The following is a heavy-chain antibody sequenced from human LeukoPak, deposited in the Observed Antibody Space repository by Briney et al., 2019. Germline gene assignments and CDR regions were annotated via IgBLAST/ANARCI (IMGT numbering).Heavy chain of an antibody. V-gene: IGHV4-31*03. Sequence: SETLSLTCTVSGGSISSGGYYWSWIRQHPGKGLEWIGYIYYSGSTYYNPSLKSRVTISVDTSKNQFSLKLSSVTAADTAVYYCARAPLYCSGGSCKMGARFDYWGQGNPGHRLL. J-gene: IGHJ4*02. CDR3: ARAPLYCSGGSCKMGARFDY. CDR2: IYYSGST. D-gene: IGHD2-15*01. CDR1: GGSISSGGYY.